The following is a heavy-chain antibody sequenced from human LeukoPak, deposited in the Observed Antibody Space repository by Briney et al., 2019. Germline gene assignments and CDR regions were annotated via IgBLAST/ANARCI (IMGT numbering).Heavy chain of an antibody. V-gene: IGHV3-30-3*01. CDR2: ISYDGSNE. CDR1: GFNFRSYA. J-gene: IGHJ4*02. Sequence: GGSLRLSCVASGFNFRSYAMHWVQQAPGKGLEWVAVISYDGSNEDYTESVKGRFIISRDDSKNTMSLQMNSLRVDDTAVYYCAREAYCSTTSCYTYFDYWGQGTLVTVSS. CDR3: AREAYCSTTSCYTYFDY. D-gene: IGHD2-2*02.